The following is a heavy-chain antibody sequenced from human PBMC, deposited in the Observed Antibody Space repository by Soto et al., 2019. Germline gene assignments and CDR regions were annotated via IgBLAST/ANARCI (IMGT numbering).Heavy chain of an antibody. CDR2: IYPGDSDT. CDR3: ARTLVVPAAFYYYYGMDV. Sequence: GESLKISCTGSRYSFTSYWIGWVRQMPGKGLEWMGIIYPGDSDTRYSPSFQGQVTISADKSISTAYLQWSSLKASDTAMYYCARTLVVPAAFYYYYGMDVWGQGTTVTVSS. J-gene: IGHJ6*02. D-gene: IGHD2-2*01. V-gene: IGHV5-51*01. CDR1: RYSFTSYW.